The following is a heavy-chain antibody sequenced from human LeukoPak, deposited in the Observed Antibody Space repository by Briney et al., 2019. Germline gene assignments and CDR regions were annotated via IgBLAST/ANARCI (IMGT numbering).Heavy chain of an antibody. CDR3: ARGGATKLDY. CDR1: GGSISSGGYY. CDR2: IYYSGST. J-gene: IGHJ4*02. D-gene: IGHD1-26*01. V-gene: IGHV4-31*03. Sequence: SQTLSLTCTVSGGSISSGGYYWSWIRQHPGRGLEWIGYIYYSGSTYSNPSLRGRITISVDTSKNQISLKLSSVTAADTAVYYCARGGATKLDYWGQGTLVTVSS.